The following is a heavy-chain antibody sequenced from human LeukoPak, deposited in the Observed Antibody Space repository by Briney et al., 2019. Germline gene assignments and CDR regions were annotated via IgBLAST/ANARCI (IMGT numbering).Heavy chain of an antibody. Sequence: SETLSLTCAVYGVSFSGYYWSWIRQPPGKGLEWIGEINHSGSTNYNPSLKSRVTISVDTSKNQLSLRLSSVTAADTAVYYCASLGTYCSGGSCYSFDYWGQGTLVTVSS. CDR3: ASLGTYCSGGSCYSFDY. CDR2: INHSGST. V-gene: IGHV4-34*01. J-gene: IGHJ4*02. D-gene: IGHD2-15*01. CDR1: GVSFSGYY.